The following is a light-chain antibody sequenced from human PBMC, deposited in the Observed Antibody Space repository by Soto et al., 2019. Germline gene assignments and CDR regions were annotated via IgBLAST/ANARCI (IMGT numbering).Light chain of an antibody. CDR2: KAS. Sequence: DIQMTQSPSTLSASVGDRVTITCRASQSISTWLAWYQQKLGKAPKLLIYKASSLQSGVPSRFSGGGSGTEFTLTISSLQPDDFATYSCQQYNTYPTFGQGTKVEIK. CDR1: QSISTW. V-gene: IGKV1-5*03. J-gene: IGKJ1*01. CDR3: QQYNTYPT.